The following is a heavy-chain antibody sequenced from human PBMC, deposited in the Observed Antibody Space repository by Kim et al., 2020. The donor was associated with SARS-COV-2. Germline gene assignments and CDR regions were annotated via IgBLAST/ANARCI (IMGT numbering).Heavy chain of an antibody. CDR1: GFTFSSYE. CDR2: IIGSGTTI. V-gene: IGHV3-48*03. CDR3: ARGPNYSPFDY. Sequence: GGSLRLSGTASGFTFSSYEMNWVRQAPGKGLEWVSYIIGSGTTIYYADSVRGRFTISRDNDKNSLFLQMNSLRAEDTAVYYCARGPNYSPFDYWGQGTL. J-gene: IGHJ4*02. D-gene: IGHD4-4*01.